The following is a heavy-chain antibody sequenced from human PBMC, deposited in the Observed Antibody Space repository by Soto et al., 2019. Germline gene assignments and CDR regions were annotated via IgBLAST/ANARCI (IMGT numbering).Heavy chain of an antibody. CDR2: ISDSGGST. Sequence: EVQLLESGGGLVQPGGSLRLSCAASGFTFSSYAMSWVRQAPGKGLEWVSVISDSGGSTYYADSVKGRFTISRDNSKNTLYLQMNSLRADDTAVYYCATDCGGTCYSRIHYWGQGTLVTVSS. CDR1: GFTFSSYA. CDR3: ATDCGGTCYSRIHY. J-gene: IGHJ4*02. V-gene: IGHV3-23*01. D-gene: IGHD2-15*01.